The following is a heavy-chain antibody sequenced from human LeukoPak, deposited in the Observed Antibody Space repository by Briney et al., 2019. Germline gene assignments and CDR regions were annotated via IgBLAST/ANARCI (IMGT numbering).Heavy chain of an antibody. CDR1: GLNFGDYS. Sequence: GGFLRLSRSAAGLNFGDYSISWFRQAPGNWLESVGFIRSKAYGGTTEYAASVKGRFTISRDDSKSIAYLQMNSLKTEDTAVYYCTRVKLRSYGIPQWGQGTLVTVSS. V-gene: IGHV3-49*03. CDR2: IRSKAYGGTT. J-gene: IGHJ4*02. CDR3: TRVKLRSYGIPQ. D-gene: IGHD5-18*01.